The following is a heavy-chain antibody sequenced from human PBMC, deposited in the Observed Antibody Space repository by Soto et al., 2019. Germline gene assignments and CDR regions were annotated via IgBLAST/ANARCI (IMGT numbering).Heavy chain of an antibody. D-gene: IGHD1-26*01. J-gene: IGHJ4*02. CDR2: INSDGSST. V-gene: IGHV3-74*03. CDR3: ARGYSARHRADY. CDR1: GFTFSSYW. Sequence: EVQLVESGGGLVQPGGSLRLSCAASGFTFSSYWMHWVRQAAGKGLVWVSRINSDGSSTTYADFVKGRFTISRDNAKNTLYLQMNSLRAGDTDVYYCARGYSARHRADYWGQGILVTVSS.